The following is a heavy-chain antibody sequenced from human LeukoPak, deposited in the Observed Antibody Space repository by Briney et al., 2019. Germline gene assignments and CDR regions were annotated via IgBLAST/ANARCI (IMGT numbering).Heavy chain of an antibody. V-gene: IGHV4-39*07. Sequence: PSETLSLTCTVSGGSISSSSYYWGWIRQPPGKGLEWIGNMYYRGSTYHNPSLKSRVTISVDTSKNQFSLKLSSVTAADTAVYYCATTTIRLGYWGQGTLVTVSS. J-gene: IGHJ4*02. CDR1: GGSISSSSYY. CDR2: MYYRGST. D-gene: IGHD1-26*01. CDR3: ATTTIRLGY.